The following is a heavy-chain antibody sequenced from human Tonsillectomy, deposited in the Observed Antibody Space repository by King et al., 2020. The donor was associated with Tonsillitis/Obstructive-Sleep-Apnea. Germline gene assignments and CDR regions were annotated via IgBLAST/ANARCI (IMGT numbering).Heavy chain of an antibody. CDR2: IIATVDRT. CDR3: AKDRRGPEAGTWYFDL. Sequence: VQLVQSGGGLVQPGGFLRLSCTASGFTFSRSSRGCVRQASGKGLEWVSSIIATVDRTNEADSVKCRFTISRDNSKNTLYLQMDSLRVEDTALYYCAKDRRGPEAGTWYFDLWGRGTLVTVSS. D-gene: IGHD6-13*01. J-gene: IGHJ2*01. CDR1: GFTFSRSS. V-gene: IGHV3-23*04.